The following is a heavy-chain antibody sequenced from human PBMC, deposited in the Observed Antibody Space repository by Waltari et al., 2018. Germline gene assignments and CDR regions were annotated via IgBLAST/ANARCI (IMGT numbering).Heavy chain of an antibody. J-gene: IGHJ2*01. Sequence: QVQLQESGPGLVKPSETLSLTCTVSGCSISSYYGLWIRQPAGKGLEWIVRIYTSGSTNYNPSLKSRVTMSVDTSKNQFSLKLSSVTAADTAVYYCARDPYYYDSSGYTNWYFDLWGRGTLVIVSS. CDR1: GCSISSYY. V-gene: IGHV4-4*07. CDR3: ARDPYYYDSSGYTNWYFDL. D-gene: IGHD3-22*01. CDR2: IYTSGST.